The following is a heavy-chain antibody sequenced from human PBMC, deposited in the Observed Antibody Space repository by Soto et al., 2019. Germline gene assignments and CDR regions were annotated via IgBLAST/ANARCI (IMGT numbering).Heavy chain of an antibody. CDR1: GGSISSSSYY. CDR3: SRQPRRVATPYLVY. V-gene: IGHV4-39*01. J-gene: IGHJ1*01. CDR2: IYYSGGT. Sequence: SETLSLTCTVSGGSISSSSYYWGWIRQPPGKGLEWIGSIYYSGGTYYNPSLKSRVTISVDTSKNQFSLKLSSVTAADTAVYYFSRQPRRVATPYLVYWGQGTLVTVSS. D-gene: IGHD5-12*01.